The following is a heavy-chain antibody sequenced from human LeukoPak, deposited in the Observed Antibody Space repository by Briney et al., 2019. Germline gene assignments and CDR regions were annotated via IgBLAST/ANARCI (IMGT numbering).Heavy chain of an antibody. CDR1: GFTFTSYS. CDR3: ARGPALYGSGSYGYWFDP. V-gene: IGHV3-21*01. J-gene: IGHJ5*02. D-gene: IGHD3-10*01. Sequence: GGSLRLSCAASGFTFTSYSMNWVRQAPGKGLEWVSSISSSSSYIYYADSVKGRFTIFRDNARNSLYLQMNSLRAEDTAVYYCARGPALYGSGSYGYWFDPWGQGTLVTVSS. CDR2: ISSSSSYI.